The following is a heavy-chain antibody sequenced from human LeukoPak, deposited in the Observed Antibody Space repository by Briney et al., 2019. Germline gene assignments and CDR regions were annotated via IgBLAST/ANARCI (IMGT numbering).Heavy chain of an antibody. J-gene: IGHJ4*02. CDR2: IIPIFGTA. Sequence: ASVKVSCKASGGTFSSYAISWVRQAPGQGLEWMGGIIPIFGTANYAQKFQGRVTITADESTSTAYMELSSPRSEDTAVYYCAREGAYYYDSSGYSIFDYWGQGTLVTVSS. CDR3: AREGAYYYDSSGYSIFDY. V-gene: IGHV1-69*13. CDR1: GGTFSSYA. D-gene: IGHD3-22*01.